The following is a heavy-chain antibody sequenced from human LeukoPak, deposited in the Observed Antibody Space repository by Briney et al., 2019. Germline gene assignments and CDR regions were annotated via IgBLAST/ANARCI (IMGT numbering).Heavy chain of an antibody. V-gene: IGHV3-21*01. Sequence: GGSLRLSCAASGFTFSSYNVNWVRQAPGKGLEWVSSISSGGSYIYYADSVMGRFTISRDNAKNSLYLQMNTLRAEDTAVYYCASARGSNYGSLGDWGQGTLVTVSS. CDR1: GFTFSSYN. CDR2: ISSGGSYI. J-gene: IGHJ4*02. D-gene: IGHD5-18*01. CDR3: ASARGSNYGSLGD.